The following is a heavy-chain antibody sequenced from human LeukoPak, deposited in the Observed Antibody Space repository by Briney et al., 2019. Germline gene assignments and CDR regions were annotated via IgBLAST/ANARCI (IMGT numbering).Heavy chain of an antibody. V-gene: IGHV4-39*01. CDR2: IYYSGST. CDR3: ARHFVAATNWFDP. CDR1: GGSISSGGYY. J-gene: IGHJ5*02. Sequence: NPSETLSLTCTVSGGSISSGGYYWSWIRQHPGKGLEWIGYIYYSGSTYYNPSLKSRVTISVDTSKNQFSLKLSSVTAADTAVYYCARHFVAATNWFDPWGQGTLVTVSS. D-gene: IGHD2-15*01.